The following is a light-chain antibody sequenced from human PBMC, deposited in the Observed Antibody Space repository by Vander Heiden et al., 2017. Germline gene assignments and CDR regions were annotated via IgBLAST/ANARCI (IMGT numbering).Light chain of an antibody. CDR2: LSS. CDR3: MQALQTPPYT. J-gene: IGKJ2*01. CDR1: QSLLHSNGYNY. Sequence: DNVMTQSPLSLPVTPGEPASISCRSSQSLLHSNGYNYLDWYLQKPGQSPQLLIYLSSTRASGVPDRFSGSGSGTDFTLKISRVEAEDVGVYYCMQALQTPPYTFGQGTKLEI. V-gene: IGKV2-28*01.